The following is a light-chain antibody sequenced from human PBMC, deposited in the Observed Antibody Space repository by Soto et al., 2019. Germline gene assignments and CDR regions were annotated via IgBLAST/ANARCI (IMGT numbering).Light chain of an antibody. Sequence: DIQMTQSPSSLSASVGDRVTITCRASQGIGNYLAWYQQKPGKVPKLLIYTSSTLQSGVPSRFNGSGSGTDFTLTISNLQPEDVATYYCQKHNAAPLTFGGGTKVDIK. CDR3: QKHNAAPLT. J-gene: IGKJ4*01. CDR2: TSS. CDR1: QGIGNY. V-gene: IGKV1-27*01.